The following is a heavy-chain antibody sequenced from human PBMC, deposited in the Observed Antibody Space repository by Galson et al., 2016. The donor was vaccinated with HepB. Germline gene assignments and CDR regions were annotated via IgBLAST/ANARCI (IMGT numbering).Heavy chain of an antibody. CDR2: ISTDESNK. J-gene: IGHJ2*01. CDR1: GFIFSTYG. CDR3: ARGLRWYWYLDL. V-gene: IGHV3-30*03. D-gene: IGHD4-23*01. Sequence: SLRLSCAASGFIFSTYGTHWVRQAPGKGLEWVALISTDESNKYYGDSVKGRFTISRDNSKNTLYLQMNSLRADDTAVYYCARGLRWYWYLDLWGRGTLVTVSS.